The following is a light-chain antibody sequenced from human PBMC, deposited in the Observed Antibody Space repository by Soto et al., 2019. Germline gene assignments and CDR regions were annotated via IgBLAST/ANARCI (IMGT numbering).Light chain of an antibody. CDR2: GAS. Sequence: IVLTQSPATLSVSPGERATLSCRASQSVSSNLAWYQQKPGQAPRLLIYGASSRATGIPDRFSGSGSGTDFTLTISRLEPEDFAVYYCQQYGSSWTFGQGTKVDI. CDR1: QSVSSN. CDR3: QQYGSSWT. V-gene: IGKV3-20*01. J-gene: IGKJ1*01.